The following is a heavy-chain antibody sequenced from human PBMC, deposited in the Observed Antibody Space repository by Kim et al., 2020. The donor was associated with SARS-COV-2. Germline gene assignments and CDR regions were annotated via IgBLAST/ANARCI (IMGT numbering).Heavy chain of an antibody. J-gene: IGHJ4*02. CDR3: AKTKTDDYYDSSGPFDY. V-gene: IGHV3-23*01. CDR2: ISGSGGST. D-gene: IGHD3-22*01. Sequence: GALRLSCAASGFTFSSYAMSWVRQAPGKGLEWVSAISGSGGSTYYADSVKGRFTISRDNSKNTLYLQMNSLRAEDTAVYYCAKTKTDDYYDSSGPFDYWGQGTLVTVSS. CDR1: GFTFSSYA.